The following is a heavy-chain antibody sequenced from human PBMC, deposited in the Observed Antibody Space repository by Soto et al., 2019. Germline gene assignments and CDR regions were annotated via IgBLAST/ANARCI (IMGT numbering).Heavy chain of an antibody. CDR1: GGSISSGGYY. D-gene: IGHD6-6*01. V-gene: IGHV4-31*03. CDR3: ARRAPRYSSSSSDWFDP. CDR2: IYYSGST. Sequence: QVQLQESGPGLVKPSQTLSLTCTVSGGSISSGGYYWSWIRQHPGKGLEWIGYIYYSGSTYYNPSLKSRVTISVDTSKNQFSLKLSSVTAADTAVYYCARRAPRYSSSSSDWFDPWGQGTLVTVSS. J-gene: IGHJ5*02.